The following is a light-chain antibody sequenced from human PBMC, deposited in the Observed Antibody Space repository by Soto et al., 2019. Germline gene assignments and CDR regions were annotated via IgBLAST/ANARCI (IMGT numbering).Light chain of an antibody. CDR2: AAS. J-gene: IGKJ1*01. V-gene: IGKV1-27*01. CDR3: QKYDSVPT. CDR1: QGIGRS. Sequence: IQMTQSPSSLSASVGDTVTITCRPTQGIGRSLDWYQQKPGTVPKVLIHAASTLQSGVSSRFSGSGSGTYITLTISSLQPEDVATYYCQKYDSVPTFGARTKVEI.